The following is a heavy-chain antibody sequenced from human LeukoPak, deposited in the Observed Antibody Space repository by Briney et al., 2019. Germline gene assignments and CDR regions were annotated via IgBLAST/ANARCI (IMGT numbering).Heavy chain of an antibody. V-gene: IGHV1-2*02. J-gene: IGHJ6*02. CDR3: ARDASNHYYGSGSYYLGSGMDV. CDR2: INPNSGGT. Sequence: ASVKVSCKASGYTSTGYYMHWVRQAPGQGLEWMGWINPNSGGTNYAQKFQGRVTMTRDTSISTAYMELSRLRSDKTAVYYCARDASNHYYGSGSYYLGSGMDVWGQGTTVTVSS. CDR1: GYTSTGYY. D-gene: IGHD3-10*01.